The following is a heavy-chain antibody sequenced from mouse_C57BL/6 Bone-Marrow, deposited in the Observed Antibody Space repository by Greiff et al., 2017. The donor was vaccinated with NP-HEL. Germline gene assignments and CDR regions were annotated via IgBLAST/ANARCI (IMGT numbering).Heavy chain of an antibody. V-gene: IGHV5-2*03. CDR1: EYEFPSHD. D-gene: IGHD1-1*01. CDR3: ARQSPRNRSKDAMDN. Sequence: EVKLVESGGGLVQPGESLKLSCESNEYEFPSHDMSWVRKTPEKRLELVAAINSDGGSTYYPDTMERRFIISSDNTKKTLYLQMRSLTSEDTALFYSARQSPRNRSKDAMDNWGWGTAVTVSA. J-gene: IGHJ4*01. CDR2: INSDGGST.